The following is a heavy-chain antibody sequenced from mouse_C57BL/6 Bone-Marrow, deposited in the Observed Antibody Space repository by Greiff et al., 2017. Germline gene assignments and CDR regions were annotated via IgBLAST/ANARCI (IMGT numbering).Heavy chain of an antibody. V-gene: IGHV1-74*01. J-gene: IGHJ2*01. CDR1: GYTFTSYW. D-gene: IGHD2-1*01. CDR2: LHPSDSDT. Sequence: VQLQQPGAELVKPGASVKVSCKASGYTFTSYWMHWVKQRPGQGLEWIGRLHPSDSDTNYNQKFKGKATLTVDKSSSTAYMQLSSLTSEDSAVYYCAIGVYYGNYEDYFDYWGQGTTLTVSS. CDR3: AIGVYYGNYEDYFDY.